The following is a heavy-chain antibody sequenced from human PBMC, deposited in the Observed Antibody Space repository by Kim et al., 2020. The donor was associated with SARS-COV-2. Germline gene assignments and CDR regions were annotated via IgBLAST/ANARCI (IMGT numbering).Heavy chain of an antibody. CDR2: IYSGGGT. D-gene: IGHD6-19*01. CDR3: ARDQYSSGWGYYYGMDV. V-gene: IGHV3-53*01. CDR1: GFTVSSNY. Sequence: GGSLRLSCAASGFTVSSNYMSWVRQAPGKGLEWVSVIYSGGGTYYADSVKGRFTISRDNSKNTLYLQMNSLRAEDTAVYYCARDQYSSGWGYYYGMDVWGQGTTVTVSS. J-gene: IGHJ6*02.